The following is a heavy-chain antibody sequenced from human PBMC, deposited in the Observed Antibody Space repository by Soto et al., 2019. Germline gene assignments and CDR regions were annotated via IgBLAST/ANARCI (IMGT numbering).Heavy chain of an antibody. V-gene: IGHV3-7*01. CDR2: IKEDGSGR. CDR1: GFIFRNYL. Sequence: GGSLRLSCAASGFIFRNYLMSWVRQAPGRGLEWVANIKEDGSGRYYVDSVNGRFTISRDNAKNSLYLEMTRPRADDTAIYYCAREKRANGYFDYWGQGTRVTVSS. J-gene: IGHJ4*02. CDR3: AREKRANGYFDY. D-gene: IGHD6-25*01.